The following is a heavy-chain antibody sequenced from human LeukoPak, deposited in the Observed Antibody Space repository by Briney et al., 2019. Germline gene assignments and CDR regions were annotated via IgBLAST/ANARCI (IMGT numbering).Heavy chain of an antibody. D-gene: IGHD2-21*02. J-gene: IGHJ4*02. CDR1: GFTFSSYA. CDR3: ARGGLLFLGYYFDY. CDR2: ISSNGGST. V-gene: IGHV3-64*01. Sequence: PGGSLSLSCAASGFTFSSYAMHWVRQAPGKGLEYVSAISSNGGSTYYANSVKGRFTISRDNSKNTLYLQMGSLRAEDMAVYYCARGGLLFLGYYFDYWGQGTLVTVSS.